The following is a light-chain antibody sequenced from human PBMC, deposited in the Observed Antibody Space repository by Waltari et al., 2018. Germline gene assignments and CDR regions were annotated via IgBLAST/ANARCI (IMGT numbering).Light chain of an antibody. CDR3: QHYVSLPVT. CDR1: QSVVRS. V-gene: IGKV3-20*01. CDR2: GTS. Sequence: SCRANQSVVRSLAWYQQKPGQPPRLLIFGTSNRATGIPDRFSGGGSGTDFSLTITRLEPEDVAVYYCQHYVSLPVTFGQGTKVEI. J-gene: IGKJ1*01.